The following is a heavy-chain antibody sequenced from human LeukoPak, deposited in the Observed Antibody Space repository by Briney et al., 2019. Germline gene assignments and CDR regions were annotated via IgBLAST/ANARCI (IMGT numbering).Heavy chain of an antibody. CDR2: IYSGGSGST. J-gene: IGHJ4*02. V-gene: IGHV3-53*01. Sequence: GGSLRLSCAASGFTVSSSYMSWVRQAPGKGLEWVPVIYSGGSGSTYYADSVKGRFSISRDNSKNTLSIQMNSLRAENTAVYYCAHRKAGGWAHDYWGQGTLVTVSS. CDR1: GFTVSSSY. CDR3: AHRKAGGWAHDY. D-gene: IGHD6-19*01.